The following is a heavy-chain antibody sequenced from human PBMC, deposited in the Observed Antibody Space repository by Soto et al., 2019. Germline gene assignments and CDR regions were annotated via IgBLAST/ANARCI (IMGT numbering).Heavy chain of an antibody. CDR3: ARDSEEVVVPAVYFLAY. CDR1: GYTFTSYY. V-gene: IGHV1-46*03. J-gene: IGHJ4*02. D-gene: IGHD2-2*01. CDR2: INPSGGST. Sequence: ASVKVSCKASGYTFTSYYMHWVRQAPGQGLEWMGIINPSGGSTSYAQKFQGRVTMTRDTSTSTVYMELSSLRSEDTAVFYCARDSEEVVVPAVYFLAYWAQGTRVPVPS.